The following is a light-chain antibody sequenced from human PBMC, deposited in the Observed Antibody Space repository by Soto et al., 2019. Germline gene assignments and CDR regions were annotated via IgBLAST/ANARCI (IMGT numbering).Light chain of an antibody. CDR3: QQSYITPQT. Sequence: DIQMTQSPSSLSASVGDRVTITCRASQSISNYLNWYQQKPGKAPNLLIYVASNLQSGVPPRFSGSGSGTEFTLTISRLQPEDLATYYCQQSYITPQTFGQGTKVEIK. CDR1: QSISNY. V-gene: IGKV1-39*01. CDR2: VAS. J-gene: IGKJ1*01.